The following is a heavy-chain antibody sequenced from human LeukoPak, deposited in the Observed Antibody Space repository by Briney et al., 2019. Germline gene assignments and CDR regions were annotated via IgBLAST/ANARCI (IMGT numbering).Heavy chain of an antibody. V-gene: IGHV3-49*03. D-gene: IGHD3-22*01. J-gene: IGHJ4*02. CDR2: IRSKAYGGTT. CDR1: GFTFGDYA. Sequence: GGSLRLSCTASGFTFGDYAMSWFRQAPGKGLEWVGFIRSKAYGGTTEYAASVKGRFTISRDDSKSIAYLQMNSLKTEDTAVYYCTRDLTYYYDSSGYYCPGYWGQGTLVTVSS. CDR3: TRDLTYYYDSSGYYCPGY.